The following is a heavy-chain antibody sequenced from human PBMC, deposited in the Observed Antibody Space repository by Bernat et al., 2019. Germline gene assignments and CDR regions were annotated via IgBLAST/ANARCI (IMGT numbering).Heavy chain of an antibody. V-gene: IGHV3-7*03. CDR1: GFNFNIYW. CDR3: ATYGRMEV. D-gene: IGHD4-17*01. CDR2: IKEDGSEK. Sequence: EVQLVESGGGLVQPGGSLRLSCAVSGFNFNIYWMTWVRQAPGKGLEWVANIKEDGSEKNYVDSVKGRFTISRDNAKNSLYLQMNSLRADDTAVYYCATYGRMEVWGQGTTVTVSS. J-gene: IGHJ6*02.